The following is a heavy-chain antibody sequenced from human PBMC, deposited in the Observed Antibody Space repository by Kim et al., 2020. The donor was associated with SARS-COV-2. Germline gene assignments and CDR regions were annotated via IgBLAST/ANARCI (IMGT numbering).Heavy chain of an antibody. Sequence: GGSLRLSCAASGFTFSNAWMSWVRQAPGKGLEWVGRIKSKTDGGTTDYAAPVKGRFTISRDDSKNTLYLQMNSLKTEDTAVHYCTTDPLDGGYDGGYWGQGTLVTVSS. CDR2: IKSKTDGGTT. D-gene: IGHD5-12*01. CDR3: TTDPLDGGYDGGY. CDR1: GFTFSNAW. J-gene: IGHJ4*02. V-gene: IGHV3-15*01.